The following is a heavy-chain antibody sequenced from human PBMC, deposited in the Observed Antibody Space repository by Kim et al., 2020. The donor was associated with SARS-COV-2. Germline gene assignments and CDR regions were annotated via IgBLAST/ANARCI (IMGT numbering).Heavy chain of an antibody. CDR3: ARGGSCGGDCYSKHYYYYYYGMDV. CDR2: INHSGST. CDR1: GGSFSGYY. J-gene: IGHJ6*02. Sequence: SETLSLTCAVYGGSFSGYYWSWIRQPPGKGLEWIGEINHSGSTNYNPSLKSRVTISVDTSKNQFSLKLSSVTAADTAVYYCARGGSCGGDCYSKHYYYYYYGMDVWGQGTTVTVSS. D-gene: IGHD2-21*02. V-gene: IGHV4-34*01.